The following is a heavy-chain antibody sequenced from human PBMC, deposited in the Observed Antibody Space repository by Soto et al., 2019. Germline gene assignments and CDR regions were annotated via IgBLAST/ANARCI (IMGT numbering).Heavy chain of an antibody. D-gene: IGHD6-13*01. Sequence: EVQLLESGGGLVQPGGSLRLSYAASGFTFSSYAMSWVRQAPGKGLEWVSAISGSGGSTYYADSVKGRFTISRDNSKNTLYLQMNSLRAEDTAVYYCAKDKWQQLVRDHFDYWGQGTLVTVSS. J-gene: IGHJ4*02. V-gene: IGHV3-23*01. CDR1: GFTFSSYA. CDR2: ISGSGGST. CDR3: AKDKWQQLVRDHFDY.